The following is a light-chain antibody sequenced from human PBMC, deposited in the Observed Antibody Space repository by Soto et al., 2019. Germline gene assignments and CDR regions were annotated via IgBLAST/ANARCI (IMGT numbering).Light chain of an antibody. CDR1: QSIRSSS. J-gene: IGKJ1*01. V-gene: IGKV3-20*01. CDR2: GGS. CDR3: QQYRT. Sequence: EIVLTQSPGTLYLSPGERPTLSCRASQSIRSSSLAWYQQKPGQAPRLLIYGGSSRATGIPDRFSGSGSATDFTLTISRLEPEDFAVXYCQQYRTCGQGTKVDIK.